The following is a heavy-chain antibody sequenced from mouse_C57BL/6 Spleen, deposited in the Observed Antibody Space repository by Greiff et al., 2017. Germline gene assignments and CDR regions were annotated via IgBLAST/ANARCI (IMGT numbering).Heavy chain of an antibody. CDR1: GYAFSSYW. CDR3: ARRGFLDWDVGFAG. Sequence: VQVVESGAELVKPGASVKISCKASGYAFSSYWMNWVKQRPGKGLEWIGQIYPGDGDTNYNGKFKGKATLTADKSSSTAYMQLSSLTSEDSAVYFCARRGFLDWDVGFAGWGQGTLVTVSA. V-gene: IGHV1-80*01. CDR2: IYPGDGDT. J-gene: IGHJ3*01. D-gene: IGHD4-1*01.